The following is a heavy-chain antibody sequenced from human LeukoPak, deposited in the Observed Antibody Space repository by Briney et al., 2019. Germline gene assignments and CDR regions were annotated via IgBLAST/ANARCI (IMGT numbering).Heavy chain of an antibody. J-gene: IGHJ4*02. Sequence: SETLSLTRAVSGYSISSGYYWGWIRQPPGKGLEWIGSIYHSGSTYYNPSLKSRVTISVGTSKNQFSLKLSSVTAADTAVYYCARVGMITFGGVADYFDYWGQGTLVTVSS. CDR1: GYSISSGYY. V-gene: IGHV4-38-2*01. CDR3: ARVGMITFGGVADYFDY. CDR2: IYHSGST. D-gene: IGHD3-16*01.